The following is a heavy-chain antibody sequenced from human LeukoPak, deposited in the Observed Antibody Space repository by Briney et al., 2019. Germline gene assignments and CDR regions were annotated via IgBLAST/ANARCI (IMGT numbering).Heavy chain of an antibody. Sequence: SETLSLTCTVSGGSISSYYWSWIRQPPGKGLEWIGYIYYSGSTNYNPSLKSRVNISVDTSKNQFSLKLSSVTAAATAVYYCARVPRVWFGELPPSYYYYMEVWGKGTTVTVSS. CDR3: ARVPRVWFGELPPSYYYYMEV. D-gene: IGHD3-10*01. V-gene: IGHV4-59*12. CDR1: GGSISSYY. CDR2: IYYSGST. J-gene: IGHJ6*03.